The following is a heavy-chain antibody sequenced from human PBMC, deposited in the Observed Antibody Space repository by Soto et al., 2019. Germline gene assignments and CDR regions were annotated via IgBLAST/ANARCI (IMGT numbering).Heavy chain of an antibody. J-gene: IGHJ4*02. CDR2: IYYSGST. D-gene: IGHD3-22*01. CDR3: ARDYYDSSGYYYVDRGFDY. Sequence: PSETLSLTCTVSGGSISSGDYYWSWIRQPPGKGLEWIGYIYYSGSTYYNPSLKSRVTISVDTSKNQFSLKLSSVTAADTAVYYCARDYYDSSGYYYVDRGFDYWGQGTLDTVSS. CDR1: GGSISSGDYY. V-gene: IGHV4-30-4*01.